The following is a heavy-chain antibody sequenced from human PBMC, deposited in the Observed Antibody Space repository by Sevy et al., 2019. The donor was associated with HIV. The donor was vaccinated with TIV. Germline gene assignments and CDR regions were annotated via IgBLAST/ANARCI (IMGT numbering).Heavy chain of an antibody. V-gene: IGHV3-30-3*01. CDR3: AMDYGDYGGDFDY. Sequence: GGSLRLSCAASGFSFSTFAMHWVRQAPGKGLEWVAVITHDGSDKYYGDSVKDRFTISRDNSKNTVYLQMNSLRPEDTATYYCAMDYGDYGGDFDYWGQGTLVTVSS. CDR1: GFSFSTFA. CDR2: ITHDGSDK. D-gene: IGHD4-17*01. J-gene: IGHJ4*02.